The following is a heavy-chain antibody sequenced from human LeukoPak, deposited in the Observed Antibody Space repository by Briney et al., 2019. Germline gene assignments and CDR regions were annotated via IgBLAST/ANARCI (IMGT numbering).Heavy chain of an antibody. D-gene: IGHD4-17*01. CDR2: ISSSSSYI. CDR1: GFTFRSYS. V-gene: IGHV3-21*01. Sequence: GGSLRLSCAGSGFTFRSYSMNWVRQAPGKGLEWVSSISSSSSYIYYEASVKGLFTISRDNAKNSLYLQMNSLRAEDTAVHYCARKETVTKGDFDYWGQGTLVTVSS. J-gene: IGHJ4*02. CDR3: ARKETVTKGDFDY.